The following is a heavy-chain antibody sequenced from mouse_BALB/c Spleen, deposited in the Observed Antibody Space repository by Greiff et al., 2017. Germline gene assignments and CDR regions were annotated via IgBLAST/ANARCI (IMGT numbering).Heavy chain of an antibody. CDR1: GFTFSSYA. D-gene: IGHD3-3*01. V-gene: IGHV5-9-3*01. Sequence: EVHLVESGGGLVKPGGSLKLSCAASGFTFSSYAMSWVRQTPEKRLEWVATISSGGSYTYYPDSVKGRFTISRDNAKNTLYLQMSSLRSEDTAMYYWARQEDTSFYAMDYWGQGTSVTVSS. CDR2: ISSGGSYT. J-gene: IGHJ4*01. CDR3: ARQEDTSFYAMDY.